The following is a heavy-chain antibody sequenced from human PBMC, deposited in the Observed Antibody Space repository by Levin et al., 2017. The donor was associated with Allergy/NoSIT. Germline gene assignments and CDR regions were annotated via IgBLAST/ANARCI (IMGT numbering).Heavy chain of an antibody. CDR3: ARGRGVIFAGEYYYYGLDV. V-gene: IGHV4-34*01. Sequence: SQTLSLTCDVYGGSFSGDYWSWIRQPPGKGLEWIGEINESGSTNYNPSLKSRVTISVDTSNNQFSLQLTPVTAADTAVYCWARGRGVIFAGEYYYYGLDVWGQGTTVTVS. D-gene: IGHD3-10*01. CDR2: INESGST. J-gene: IGHJ6*02. CDR1: GGSFSGDY.